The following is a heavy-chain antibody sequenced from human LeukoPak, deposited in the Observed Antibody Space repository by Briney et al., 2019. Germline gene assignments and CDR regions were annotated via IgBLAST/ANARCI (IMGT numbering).Heavy chain of an antibody. CDR3: ARRAGALYYYDTSGPFDH. D-gene: IGHD3-22*01. J-gene: IGHJ4*02. V-gene: IGHV3-74*01. CDR2: ITPDGIST. Sequence: QSGGSLRLSCEASGFTFSTYWMHWVRQAPGKGLVWVSRITPDGISTTYADSVKGRFTISRDNAKNAVYLQMNSLRADDTAVYFCARRAGALYYYDTSGPFDHWGRGTLVTVSS. CDR1: GFTFSTYW.